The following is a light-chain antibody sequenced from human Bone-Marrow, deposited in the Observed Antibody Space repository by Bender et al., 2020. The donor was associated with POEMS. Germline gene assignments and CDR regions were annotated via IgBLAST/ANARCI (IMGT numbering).Light chain of an antibody. V-gene: IGLV3-1*01. CDR3: QSYDNSLGGWV. J-gene: IGLJ3*02. Sequence: SYEVTQSPSVSVSPGQTASITCSGDTLGDKSASWYHQKPGQSPVMFMCQHMKRPSGVPDRFSGSKSGTSASLAITGLQAEDEGDYYCQSYDNSLGGWVFGGGTKLTVL. CDR1: TLGDKS. CDR2: QHM.